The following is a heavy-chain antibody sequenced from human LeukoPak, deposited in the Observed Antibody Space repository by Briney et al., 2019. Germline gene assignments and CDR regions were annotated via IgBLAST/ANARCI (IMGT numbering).Heavy chain of an antibody. Sequence: PSDTLSLTCAVSGYSISSNNWWAWIRQPPGKGLEWIGYIYYSGNTYYNPYNPSLTSRVTMSVDTSMNQFSLKLDSVTEIDTAMYYCARNQAVAANRGAFDIWGQGTMVTVSS. J-gene: IGHJ3*02. V-gene: IGHV4-28*01. CDR1: GYSISSNNW. D-gene: IGHD6-19*01. CDR3: ARNQAVAANRGAFDI. CDR2: IYYSGNT.